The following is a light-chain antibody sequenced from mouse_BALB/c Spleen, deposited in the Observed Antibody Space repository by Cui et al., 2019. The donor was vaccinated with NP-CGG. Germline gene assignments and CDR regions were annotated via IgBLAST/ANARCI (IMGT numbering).Light chain of an antibody. CDR2: GTN. J-gene: IGLJ1*01. V-gene: IGLV1*01. CDR3: ALWYSNHWV. CDR1: TGDVTTSNY. Sequence: QAVVTQACAPTTSPGETVTLTCRSSTGDVTTSNYANWVQEKPDHLFTGLIGGTNNRAPGVPARFSGSLIGDKAALTITGAQTEDEAIYFCALWYSNHWVFGGGTKLTVL.